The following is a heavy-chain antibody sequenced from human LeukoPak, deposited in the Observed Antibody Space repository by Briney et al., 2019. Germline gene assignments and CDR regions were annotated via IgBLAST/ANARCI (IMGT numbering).Heavy chain of an antibody. CDR3: ARNYYDSSGYYPFDAFDI. J-gene: IGHJ3*02. D-gene: IGHD3-22*01. V-gene: IGHV4-61*01. CDR1: GDSVSSGYYY. CDR2: IYYTGST. Sequence: PSETLSLTCTVSGDSVSSGYYYWSWIRQPPGEGLEWIGNIYYTGSTNYNPSLKSRVTISVDTSKNQFSLKLNSVTAADMAVYYCARNYYDSSGYYPFDAFDIWGQGTMVTVSS.